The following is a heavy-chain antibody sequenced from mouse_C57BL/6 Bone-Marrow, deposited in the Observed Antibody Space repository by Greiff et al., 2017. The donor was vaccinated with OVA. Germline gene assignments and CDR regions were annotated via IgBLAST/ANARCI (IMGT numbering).Heavy chain of an antibody. V-gene: IGHV5-16*01. D-gene: IGHD1-1*01. CDR3: ARDGGLRYPYAMDY. CDR1: GFTFSDYY. J-gene: IGHJ4*01. CDR2: INYAGSRT. Sequence: EVKVEESEGGLVQPGSSMKLSRTASGFTFSDYYMAWVRQVPEKGLEWVANINYAGSRTYYLDSLKNRFIISRDNAKNILYLQMSSLKSEDTATYYCARDGGLRYPYAMDYWGQGTSVTVSS.